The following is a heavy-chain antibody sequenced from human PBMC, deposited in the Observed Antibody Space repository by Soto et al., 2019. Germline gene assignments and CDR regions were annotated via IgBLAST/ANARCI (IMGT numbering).Heavy chain of an antibody. CDR3: ARALYSYYYGMDV. CDR1: SGSISSGGYY. D-gene: IGHD2-2*02. J-gene: IGHJ6*02. Sequence: SETLSLTCTVSSGSISSGGYYWSWIRQHPGKGLEWIGYIYYSGSTYYNPSLKSRVTISVDTSKNQFSLKLSSVTAADTAVYYCARALYSYYYGMDVWGQGTTVTVSS. V-gene: IGHV4-31*03. CDR2: IYYSGST.